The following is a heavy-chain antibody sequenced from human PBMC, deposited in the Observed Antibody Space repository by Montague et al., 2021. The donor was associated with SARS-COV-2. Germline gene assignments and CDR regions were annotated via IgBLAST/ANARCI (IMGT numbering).Heavy chain of an antibody. Sequence: SLRLSCAASGFIFGDYYMTWIRQAPGKGLEWVSHISGSGSKTYYADSVKGRFTISRDTANNSVYLQMNFLGAEDTAVYYRARDQGGYGTFDIWGQGTMVTVSS. CDR2: ISGSGSKT. V-gene: IGHV3-11*01. CDR3: ARDQGGYGTFDI. D-gene: IGHD5-12*01. CDR1: GFIFGDYY. J-gene: IGHJ3*02.